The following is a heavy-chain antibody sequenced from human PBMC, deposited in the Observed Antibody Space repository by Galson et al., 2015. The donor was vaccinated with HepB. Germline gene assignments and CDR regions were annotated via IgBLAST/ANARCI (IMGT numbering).Heavy chain of an antibody. D-gene: IGHD5-12*01. V-gene: IGHV3-30*04. CDR2: ISYDGSNK. CDR3: AREGYSGYDYEVSYYGMDV. J-gene: IGHJ6*02. CDR1: GFTFSSYA. Sequence: SLRLSCAASGFTFSSYAMHWVRQAPGKGLEWVAVISYDGSNKYYADSVKGRFTISRDNSKNTLYLQMNSLRAEDTAVYYCAREGYSGYDYEVSYYGMDVWGQGTTVTVSS.